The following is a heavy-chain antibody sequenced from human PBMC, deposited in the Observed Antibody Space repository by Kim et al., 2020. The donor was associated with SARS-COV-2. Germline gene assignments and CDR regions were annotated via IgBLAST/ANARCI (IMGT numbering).Heavy chain of an antibody. CDR3: ARDLYGSGSSDDAFDI. CDR2: ISAYNGNT. D-gene: IGHD3-10*01. CDR1: GYTFTSYG. V-gene: IGHV1-18*01. Sequence: ASVKVSCKASGYTFTSYGISWVRQAPGQGLEWMGWISAYNGNTNYAQKLQGRVTMTTDTSTSTAYMELRSLRSDDTAVYYCARDLYGSGSSDDAFDIWGQGTMVTVSS. J-gene: IGHJ3*02.